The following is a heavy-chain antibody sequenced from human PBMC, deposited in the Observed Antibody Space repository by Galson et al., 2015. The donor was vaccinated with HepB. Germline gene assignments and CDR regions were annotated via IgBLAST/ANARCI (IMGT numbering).Heavy chain of an antibody. V-gene: IGHV3-53*01. CDR2: IDSGGST. CDR3: TRVHPALSAFDI. CDR1: GFIVSSNY. Sequence: SLRLSCAASGFIVSSNYMSWVRQAPGKGLEWVAVIDSGGSTYYADSVKGRFTVSRDSSNNTLILQMTSLRDEDTAVYYCTRVHPALSAFDIWGQGTMVTVSS. J-gene: IGHJ3*02.